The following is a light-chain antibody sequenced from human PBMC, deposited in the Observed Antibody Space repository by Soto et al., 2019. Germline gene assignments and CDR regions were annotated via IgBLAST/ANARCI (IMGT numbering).Light chain of an antibody. J-gene: IGKJ3*01. Sequence: EIVLTQSPATLSVSPGERATLSFRASQSVSSDFAWYQQKPGQAPRLLIYGASSRATGIPAWVRGSGSGIEFTLPISSRPCADVGGYYLQQYKNRAPTFGSGEKVDI. CDR2: GAS. V-gene: IGKV3-15*01. CDR1: QSVSSD. CDR3: QQYKNRAPT.